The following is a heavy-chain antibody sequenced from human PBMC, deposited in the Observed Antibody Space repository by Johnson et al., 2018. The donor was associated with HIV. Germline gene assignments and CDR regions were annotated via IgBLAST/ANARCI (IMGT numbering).Heavy chain of an antibody. CDR3: STSEPYMVEVIGEDHDAFDM. D-gene: IGHD2-21*01. Sequence: VQLVESGGGLVKPGGSLRLSCGVSGFTFSHAWMNWVRQAPGKGLEWVGRIKSKIDGGTTDYAAPVKGRFTISRDDSKSTLYLQMNSLKTEDTAVYYCSTSEPYMVEVIGEDHDAFDMWGKGTMVTVS. J-gene: IGHJ3*02. CDR1: GFTFSHAW. CDR2: IKSKIDGGTT. V-gene: IGHV3-15*01.